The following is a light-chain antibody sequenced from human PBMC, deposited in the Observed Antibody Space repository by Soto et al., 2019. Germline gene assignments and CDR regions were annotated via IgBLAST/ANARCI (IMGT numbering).Light chain of an antibody. Sequence: QSVLTQPPSVSAAPGQKVTISCSGSSSNIGNNYVSWYQQFPGTAPKLLIYDNNKRPSGSPDRFSGSKSGTSATLDITGLQTGDEADYYCGTWDSSLSAVVFGGGTKLTVL. V-gene: IGLV1-51*01. CDR1: SSNIGNNY. CDR2: DNN. J-gene: IGLJ2*01. CDR3: GTWDSSLSAVV.